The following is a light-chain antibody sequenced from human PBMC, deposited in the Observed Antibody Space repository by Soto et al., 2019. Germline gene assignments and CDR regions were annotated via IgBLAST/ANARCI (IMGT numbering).Light chain of an antibody. CDR3: QQYNKWPPIT. Sequence: EIVLTQSPSTLSLSPGERATLSCRASQSVSIKLAWYQQKLGQAPRLLIYDTSTRATGIPARFSGSGSGTEFTLTISSLQSEDFAVYYCQQYNKWPPITFGQGTRLEIK. V-gene: IGKV3-15*01. CDR2: DTS. J-gene: IGKJ5*01. CDR1: QSVSIK.